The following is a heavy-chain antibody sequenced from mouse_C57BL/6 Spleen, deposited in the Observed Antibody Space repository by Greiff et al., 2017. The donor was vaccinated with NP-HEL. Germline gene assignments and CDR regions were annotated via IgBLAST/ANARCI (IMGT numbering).Heavy chain of an antibody. CDR2: IYPRSGNT. CDR3: AREGATVVATSLPFDY. CDR1: GYTFTSYG. J-gene: IGHJ2*01. V-gene: IGHV1-81*01. D-gene: IGHD1-1*01. Sequence: QVQLKESGAELARPGASVKLSCKASGYTFTSYGISWVKQRTGQGLEWIGEIYPRSGNTYYNEKFKGKATLTADKSSSTAYMELRSLTSEDSAVYFGAREGATVVATSLPFDYWGQGTTLTVSS.